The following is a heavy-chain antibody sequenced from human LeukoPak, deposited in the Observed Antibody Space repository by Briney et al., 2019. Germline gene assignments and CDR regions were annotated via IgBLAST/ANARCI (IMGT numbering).Heavy chain of an antibody. J-gene: IGHJ5*01. D-gene: IGHD2-8*01. V-gene: IGHV3-21*06. CDR1: GFTFSSYA. CDR2: ISSSSSYI. CDR3: VRNRVVVPNGDWFDS. Sequence: GRSLRLSCAASGFTFSSYAMHWVRQAPGKGLEWVSSISSSSSYIYYADSVKGRFTISRDNPKNSLYLQMNGLSAEDTAVYYCVRNRVVVPNGDWFDSWGRGTLVTVSS.